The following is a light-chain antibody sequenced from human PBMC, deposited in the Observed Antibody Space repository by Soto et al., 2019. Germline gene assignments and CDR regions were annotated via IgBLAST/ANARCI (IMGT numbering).Light chain of an antibody. J-gene: IGKJ1*01. CDR1: QSVSSSY. CDR2: GAS. CDR3: QQYGSSPRT. V-gene: IGKV3-20*01. Sequence: EIVLTQSPGTLSLSPGERATLSCRASQSVSSSYLAWYQQKPGQAPRLLIYGASSRATGIPDRFSGSGSGTDFTLTISRLEPEYFAVYYCQQYGSSPRTFCQGNKVEIK.